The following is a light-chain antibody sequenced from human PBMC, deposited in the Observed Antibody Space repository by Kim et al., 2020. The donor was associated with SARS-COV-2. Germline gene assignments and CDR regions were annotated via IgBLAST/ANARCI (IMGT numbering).Light chain of an antibody. CDR3: QVWDSSTVF. CDR2: RNN. CDR1: NIGGKH. Sequence: SVSLGPTAKISCGGNNIGGKHVPWYPQRPGQAPVTVIYRNNNLPSGIPERFSGSNSGNAATLSISRVQVWDGAVYFCQVWDSSTVFFGGGTKVTVL. V-gene: IGLV3-9*01. J-gene: IGLJ2*01.